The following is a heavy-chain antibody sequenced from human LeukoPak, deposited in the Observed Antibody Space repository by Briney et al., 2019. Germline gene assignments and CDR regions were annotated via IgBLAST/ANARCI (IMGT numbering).Heavy chain of an antibody. CDR1: GNSISSSSYY. CDR3: ARANWGSSGWFDP. J-gene: IGHJ5*02. Sequence: SETLSLTCTVSGNSISSSSYYWVWIRQPPGKGLEWIGSINYYGKTYYNPSVKSRVTISVDTSKNHFSLKLSSVTAADTAVYYCARANWGSSGWFDPWGQGTLVTVSS. D-gene: IGHD7-27*01. CDR2: INYYGKT. V-gene: IGHV4-39*07.